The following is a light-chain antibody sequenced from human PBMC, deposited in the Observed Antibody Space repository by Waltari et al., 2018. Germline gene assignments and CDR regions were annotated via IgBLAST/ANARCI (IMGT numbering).Light chain of an antibody. Sequence: EIVLTQSPAILSFSPGERAPLSCRASQSVTNYFAWYQQKPGQAPRLLIYDTSNRATGIPARFSGSGFGTDFTLTISSLEPDDFATYYCQQYNSYSYTFGQGTKLEIK. J-gene: IGKJ2*01. CDR3: QQYNSYSYT. CDR1: QSVTNY. V-gene: IGKV3-11*01. CDR2: DTS.